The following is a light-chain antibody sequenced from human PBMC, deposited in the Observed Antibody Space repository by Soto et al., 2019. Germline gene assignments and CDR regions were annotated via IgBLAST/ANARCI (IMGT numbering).Light chain of an antibody. CDR1: QSVSSN. CDR2: GAS. Sequence: EIVLTQYPATLSLSPGERDTPSGMASQSVSSNLAWYQQKPGQARRLLIYGASTRATGIPDRFSGSGSGTDFTITISRLEPEDFAVYYCQQYGSSLWTVGQGTKVDIK. V-gene: IGKV3-20*01. J-gene: IGKJ1*01. CDR3: QQYGSSLWT.